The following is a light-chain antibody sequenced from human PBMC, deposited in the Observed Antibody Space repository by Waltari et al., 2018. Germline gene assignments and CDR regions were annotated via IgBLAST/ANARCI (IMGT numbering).Light chain of an antibody. CDR1: QSVFYSSNNRNY. V-gene: IGKV4-1*01. J-gene: IGKJ1*01. CDR3: QQYYATPRT. Sequence: DIVMTQSPDSLAVSLGERATINCKSSQSVFYSSNNRNYLGWYQHKAGQPPKLLIYWASTRESGVPGRFSGRGSGTDFTLTISNLQAEDVAVYYCQQYYATPRTFGQGTKVAIK. CDR2: WAS.